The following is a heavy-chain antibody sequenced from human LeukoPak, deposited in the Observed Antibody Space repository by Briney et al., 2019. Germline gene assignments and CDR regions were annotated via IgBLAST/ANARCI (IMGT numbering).Heavy chain of an antibody. D-gene: IGHD4-17*01. CDR3: ARGETAVTSYLHY. Sequence: GGSLRLSCAASGFIFSNFSMNWVSQAPGKGLQWLSYISTTSSTIYYADSVKGRFTISRDNAKNSLYLQMNSLRDEDTAVYYCARGETAVTSYLHYWGQGTLVTVSS. CDR2: ISTTSSTI. J-gene: IGHJ4*02. V-gene: IGHV3-48*02. CDR1: GFIFSNFS.